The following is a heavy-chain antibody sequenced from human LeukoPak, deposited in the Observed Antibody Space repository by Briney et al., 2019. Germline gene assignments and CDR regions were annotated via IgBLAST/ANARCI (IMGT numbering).Heavy chain of an antibody. J-gene: IGHJ6*03. CDR1: GFSVSDNG. CDR2: IVGGDGST. Sequence: GGSLRLSCAASGFSVSDNGMSWVRQAPGKGLEWVSGIVGGDGSTYHADSVKGRFIISRDNSKNTLYVQMNSLRAEDTAVYYCARGALYYMDVWGKGTTVTISS. V-gene: IGHV3-23*01. CDR3: ARGALYYMDV.